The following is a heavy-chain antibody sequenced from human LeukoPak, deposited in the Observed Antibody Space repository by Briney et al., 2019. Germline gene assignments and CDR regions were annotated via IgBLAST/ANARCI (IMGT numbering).Heavy chain of an antibody. Sequence: GGSLRLSCEASGFTFTTYSMTWVRQAPGKGLEWVGLMRGKAYGGTTEYAASVKGRFTIPRDDSESIAYLQMNSLKIEDTAVYYCARVSPNTVTTLQYFDYWGQGTLVTVSS. D-gene: IGHD4-17*01. CDR1: GFTFTTYS. J-gene: IGHJ4*02. V-gene: IGHV3-49*04. CDR3: ARVSPNTVTTLQYFDY. CDR2: MRGKAYGGTT.